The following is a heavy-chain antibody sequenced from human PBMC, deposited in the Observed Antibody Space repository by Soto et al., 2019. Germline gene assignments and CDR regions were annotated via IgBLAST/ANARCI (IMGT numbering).Heavy chain of an antibody. J-gene: IGHJ6*02. V-gene: IGHV3-33*01. CDR3: ARGALGSSSPYYYYGMDV. CDR1: GFTYSSYG. D-gene: IGHD6-6*01. Sequence: QVQLVESGGGVVQPGRSLRLSCAASGFTYSSYGMHWVRQAPGKGLEWVAVIWYDGSNKYYADSVKGRFTISRDNSKNTLYLQMNSLRAEDTAVYYCARGALGSSSPYYYYGMDVWGQGTTVTVSS. CDR2: IWYDGSNK.